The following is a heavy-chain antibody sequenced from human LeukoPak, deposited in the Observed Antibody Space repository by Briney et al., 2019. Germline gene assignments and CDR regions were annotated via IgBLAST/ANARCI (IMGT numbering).Heavy chain of an antibody. Sequence: PGGSLRLSCAASGFTFSSYAMSWVRQAPGKGLEWVSAISGSGGSTYYADSVKGRFTISRDNSKNTLYLQMNSLRAEDTAVYYCATALGYCSGGSCYQNYDYWGQGTLVTVSS. CDR2: ISGSGGST. CDR3: ATALGYCSGGSCYQNYDY. J-gene: IGHJ4*02. V-gene: IGHV3-23*01. CDR1: GFTFSSYA. D-gene: IGHD2-15*01.